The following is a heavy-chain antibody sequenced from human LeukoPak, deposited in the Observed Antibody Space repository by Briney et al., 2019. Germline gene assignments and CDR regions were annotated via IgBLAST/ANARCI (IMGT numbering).Heavy chain of an antibody. J-gene: IGHJ6*04. CDR3: ARDGERGYSYGYTIGV. D-gene: IGHD5-18*01. Sequence: PGRSLRLSCAASGFTFSSYAMHWVRQAPGKGLEWVAVISYDGSNKYYADSVEGRFTISGDNSKNTLYLQMNSLRAEDTAVYYCARDGERGYSYGYTIGVWGKGTTVTVSS. V-gene: IGHV3-30*04. CDR2: ISYDGSNK. CDR1: GFTFSSYA.